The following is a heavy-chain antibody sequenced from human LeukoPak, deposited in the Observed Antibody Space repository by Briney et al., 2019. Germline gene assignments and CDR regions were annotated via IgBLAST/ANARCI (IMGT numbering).Heavy chain of an antibody. Sequence: GASVKVSCKASGYTFTSYGISWVRQAPGQGLEWMGWISAYNGNTNYAQKLQGRVTMTTDTSTSTAYMELSNLRSDDTAVYYCARDYFNTGNQTCSDPWGQEPWSPSPQ. D-gene: IGHD3-9*01. V-gene: IGHV1-18*01. J-gene: IGHJ5*02. CDR2: ISAYNGNT. CDR1: GYTFTSYG. CDR3: ARDYFNTGNQTCSDP.